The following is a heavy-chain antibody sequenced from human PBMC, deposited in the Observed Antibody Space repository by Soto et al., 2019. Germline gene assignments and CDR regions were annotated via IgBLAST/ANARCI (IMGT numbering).Heavy chain of an antibody. V-gene: IGHV4-30-4*01. D-gene: IGHD3-10*01. CDR1: GGSISSGDYY. J-gene: IGHJ4*02. Sequence: PSETLSLTCTVPGGSISSGDYYWSWIRQPPGKGLEWIGYIYYSGSTYYNPSLKSRVTISVDTSKNQFSLKLSSVTAADTAVYSCARARPITMVRGSYFDYWGQGTLVTVSS. CDR2: IYYSGST. CDR3: ARARPITMVRGSYFDY.